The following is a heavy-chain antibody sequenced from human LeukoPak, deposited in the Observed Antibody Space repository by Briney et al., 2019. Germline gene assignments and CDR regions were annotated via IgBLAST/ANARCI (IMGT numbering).Heavy chain of an antibody. Sequence: SETLSLTCTVSGGSISSYYWSWIRQPAGKGLEWIGRIYTSGSTYYNPSLKSRVTISVDTSKNQFSLKLSSVTAADTAVYYCAREVEDFDWSYGMDVWGQGTTVTVSS. CDR3: AREVEDFDWSYGMDV. D-gene: IGHD3-9*01. V-gene: IGHV4-4*07. CDR2: IYTSGST. J-gene: IGHJ6*02. CDR1: GGSISSYY.